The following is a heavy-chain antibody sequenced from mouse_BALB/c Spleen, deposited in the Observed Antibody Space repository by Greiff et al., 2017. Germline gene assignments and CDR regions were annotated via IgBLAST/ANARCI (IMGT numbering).Heavy chain of an antibody. CDR3: ARTYSAMDY. CDR1: GYTFTSYW. CDR2: INPSTGYT. V-gene: IGHV1-7*01. J-gene: IGHJ4*01. Sequence: VKLQQSGAELAKPGASVKMSCKASGYTFTSYWMHWVKQRPGQGLEWIGYINPSTGYTEYNQKFKDKATLTADKSSSTAYMQLSSLTSEDSAVYYCARTYSAMDYWGQGTSVTVSS.